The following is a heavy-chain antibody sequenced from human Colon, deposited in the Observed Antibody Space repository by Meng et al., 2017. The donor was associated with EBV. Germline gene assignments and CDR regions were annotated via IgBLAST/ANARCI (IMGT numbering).Heavy chain of an antibody. Sequence: QLRLMESASGLRRPSQTLALTCAVSGDSITSGDYSWTRIRQPPGKGLEWIGYIYHGVNIYYTPSLRSRVTISVDKSRNQFSLKLTSVSAADTAVYYCVRDTRRGGGWFDPWGQGTLVTVSS. D-gene: IGHD3-10*01. J-gene: IGHJ5*02. CDR1: GDSITSGDYS. CDR2: IYHGVNI. V-gene: IGHV4-30-2*01. CDR3: VRDTRRGGGWFDP.